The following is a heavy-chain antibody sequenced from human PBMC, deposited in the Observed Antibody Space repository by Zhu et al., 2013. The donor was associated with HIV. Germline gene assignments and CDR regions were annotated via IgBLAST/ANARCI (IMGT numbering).Heavy chain of an antibody. CDR2: ISSSGSTI. Sequence: EVQLVESGGGLVQPGGSLRLSCAASGFTFSSYEMNWVRQAPGKGLEWVSYISSSGSTIYYADSVKGRFTISRDNAKNSLYLQMNSLRAEDTAVYYCASKHVGRYYYDTTRAFDIWGQGTMVTVSS. CDR3: ASKHVGRYYYDTTRAFDI. V-gene: IGHV3-48*03. J-gene: IGHJ3*02. CDR1: GFTFSSYE. D-gene: IGHD3-22*01.